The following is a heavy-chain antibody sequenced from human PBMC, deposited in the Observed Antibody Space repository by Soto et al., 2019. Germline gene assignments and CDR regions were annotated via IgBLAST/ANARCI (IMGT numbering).Heavy chain of an antibody. D-gene: IGHD4-17*01. CDR2: IYYSGST. V-gene: IGHV4-59*08. Sequence: QVQLQESAPGLVKPSETLSLTCTVSGGSISSYYWSWIRQPPGKGLEWIGYIYYSGSTNYNPSLKSRVTISGDPSKNQVSRKLSSVTAADTAVYYCARHGRSTVFRDYWGQGTLVTVSS. CDR3: ARHGRSTVFRDY. J-gene: IGHJ4*02. CDR1: GGSISSYY.